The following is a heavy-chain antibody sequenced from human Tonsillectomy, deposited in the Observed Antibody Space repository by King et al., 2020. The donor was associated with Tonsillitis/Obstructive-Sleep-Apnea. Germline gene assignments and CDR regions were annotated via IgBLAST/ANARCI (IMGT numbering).Heavy chain of an antibody. CDR1: GGSFSGYY. CDR3: ARGSRSNHNWDY. Sequence: VQLQQWGAGLLKPSETLSLTCAVYGGSFSGYYWSWIRQPPGKGLEWIGEINHSGSTNYNPSLKSRVTISVDTSKNQFSLKLSSVTAADTAVYYCARGSRSNHNWDYWGQGTLVTVSS. CDR2: INHSGST. V-gene: IGHV4-34*01. D-gene: IGHD4-11*01. J-gene: IGHJ4*02.